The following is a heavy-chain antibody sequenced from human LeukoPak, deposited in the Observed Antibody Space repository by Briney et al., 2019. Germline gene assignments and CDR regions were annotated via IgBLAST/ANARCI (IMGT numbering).Heavy chain of an antibody. Sequence: PGGSLRLSCAASGFTVSSHYMNWVRQAPGKGLQWVSVLYSDGTTYYADSVKGRFTISRDDSKNTVYLQINSLGAEDTAMYYCARHRAVAGTGDFDYWGQGALVTVSS. D-gene: IGHD6-19*01. CDR2: LYSDGTT. CDR1: GFTVSSHY. CDR3: ARHRAVAGTGDFDY. V-gene: IGHV3-66*04. J-gene: IGHJ4*02.